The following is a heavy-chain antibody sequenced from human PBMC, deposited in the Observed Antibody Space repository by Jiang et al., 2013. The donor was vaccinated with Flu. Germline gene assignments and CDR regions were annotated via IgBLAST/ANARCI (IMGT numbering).Heavy chain of an antibody. CDR3: AKIGVDTGRGFGY. Sequence: SGAEVKKPGSSVKVSCKASGGTFTSYTFSWVRQAPGQGLEWMGWINPSSGGTSFPQKFQGRVTMTRDTSISTAYMEVSSLTSDDTAVYYCAKIGVDTGRGFGYWGQGTLLTVSS. CDR2: INPSSGGT. CDR1: GGTFTSYT. J-gene: IGHJ4*02. V-gene: IGHV1-2*02. D-gene: IGHD5-18*01.